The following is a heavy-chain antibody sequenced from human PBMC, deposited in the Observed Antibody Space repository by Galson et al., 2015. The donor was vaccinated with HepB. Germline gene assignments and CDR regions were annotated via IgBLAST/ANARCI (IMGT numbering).Heavy chain of an antibody. D-gene: IGHD3-10*01. J-gene: IGHJ6*02. V-gene: IGHV3-74*03. Sequence: SLRLSCAASGLTFSNYWMHWVRQVPGRGLVWISRITSDGSSTMHADFVKGRFTISRDNARNTLYLQMNSLRAEDTAVYYCARDTVLMWFGEFKHQYGMDVWGQGTTVTVSS. CDR1: GLTFSNYW. CDR3: ARDTVLMWFGEFKHQYGMDV. CDR2: ITSDGSST.